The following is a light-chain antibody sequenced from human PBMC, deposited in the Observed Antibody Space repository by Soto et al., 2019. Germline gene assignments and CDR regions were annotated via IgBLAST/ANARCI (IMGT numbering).Light chain of an antibody. V-gene: IGKV3-15*01. J-gene: IGKJ1*01. Sequence: EIVMTQSPATLSVSPGERATLSCRASQSVSSNLAWYQQKPGQAPRLLIYGASTSATGIPARFSGSGSGTEFTLTISSLQSEDLAVYYCQQYNNWPPMAFGQGTKVEIK. CDR3: QQYNNWPPMA. CDR1: QSVSSN. CDR2: GAS.